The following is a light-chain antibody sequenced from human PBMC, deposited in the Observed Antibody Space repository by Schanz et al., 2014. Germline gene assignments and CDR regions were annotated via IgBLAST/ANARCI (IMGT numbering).Light chain of an antibody. Sequence: QSALTQPPSASGSPGQSVTISCTGTRSDVGAYNSVSWYQQYPGKAPRLMIYEVTKRPSGVPDRFSGSKSGNTASLTVSGLQAEDEADYYCSSYTGTETWVFGGGTKLTVL. CDR1: RSDVGAYNS. J-gene: IGLJ3*02. V-gene: IGLV2-8*01. CDR2: EVT. CDR3: SSYTGTETWV.